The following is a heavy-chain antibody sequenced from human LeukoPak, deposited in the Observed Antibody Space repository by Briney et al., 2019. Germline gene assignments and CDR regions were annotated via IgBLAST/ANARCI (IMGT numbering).Heavy chain of an antibody. CDR3: ARDREGTTVTHFDY. J-gene: IGHJ4*02. V-gene: IGHV1-46*01. Sequence: ASVTVSCKASGYTFTSYYMHWVRQAPGQGLEWMGIINPRGGSTTYAPKFQGRVTMTRDTSTSTVYMELSSLRSEDTAVYYCARDREGTTVTHFDYWGQGTLVTVSS. CDR1: GYTFTSYY. D-gene: IGHD4-17*01. CDR2: INPRGGST.